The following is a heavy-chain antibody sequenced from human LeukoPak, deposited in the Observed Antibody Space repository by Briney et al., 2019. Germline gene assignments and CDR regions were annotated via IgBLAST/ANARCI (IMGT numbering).Heavy chain of an antibody. V-gene: IGHV1-18*01. Sequence: ASVKVSCKASGYTFTSYGISWVRQAPGQGLEWMGWISAYNGNINYAQKLQGRVTMTTDTSTSTAYMELRSLRSDDTAVYYCARDPRVDLWFGELHYWGQGTLVTVSS. CDR1: GYTFTSYG. CDR2: ISAYNGNI. D-gene: IGHD3-10*01. J-gene: IGHJ4*02. CDR3: ARDPRVDLWFGELHY.